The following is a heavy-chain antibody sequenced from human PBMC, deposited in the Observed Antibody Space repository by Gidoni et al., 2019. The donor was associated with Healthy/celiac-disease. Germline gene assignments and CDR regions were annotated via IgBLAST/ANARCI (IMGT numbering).Heavy chain of an antibody. CDR3: ARIVSLWGGTVTTNPHYYYYYGRDV. Sequence: QVTLKESGPVLVKPTETLTLTCTVSGFSLSNARMGVSWIRQPPGKALELLAHIFSNDEKSYSTSLKSRLTISKDTSKSQVVLTMTNMDPVDTATYYCARIVSLWGGTVTTNPHYYYYYGRDVWGQGTTVTVSS. CDR1: GFSLSNARMG. CDR2: IFSNDEK. J-gene: IGHJ6*02. D-gene: IGHD4-17*01. V-gene: IGHV2-26*01.